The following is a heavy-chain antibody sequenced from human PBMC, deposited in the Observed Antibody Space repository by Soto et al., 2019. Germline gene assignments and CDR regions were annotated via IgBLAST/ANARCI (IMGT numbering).Heavy chain of an antibody. Sequence: SETLSLTCTVSGGSISSSSYYWGWIRQPPGKGLEWIGSIYYSGSTYYNPSLKSRVTISVDTSKNQFSLKLSSVTAADTAVYYCARVEGGPTALYNWFDPWGQGTLVTVSS. V-gene: IGHV4-39*01. CDR1: GGSISSSSYY. CDR2: IYYSGST. D-gene: IGHD3-16*01. J-gene: IGHJ5*02. CDR3: ARVEGGPTALYNWFDP.